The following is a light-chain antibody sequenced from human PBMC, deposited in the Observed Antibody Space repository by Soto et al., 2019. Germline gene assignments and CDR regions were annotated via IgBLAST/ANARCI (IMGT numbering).Light chain of an antibody. Sequence: DIEMTQSTSSLSASVGDTVSVTFQASQDISDYLNWYQQKPGKAPNLLIYDVSSLETGVPSRFSGSGSGTDFTLTISGLQPEDFATYYCQQYDNVPFTFCGGTNVDIK. V-gene: IGKV1-33*01. CDR1: QDISDY. CDR3: QQYDNVPFT. J-gene: IGKJ4*01. CDR2: DVS.